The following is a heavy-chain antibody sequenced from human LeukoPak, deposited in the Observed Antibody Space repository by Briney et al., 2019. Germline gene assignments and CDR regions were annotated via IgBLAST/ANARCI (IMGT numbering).Heavy chain of an antibody. J-gene: IGHJ4*02. CDR1: GGSISSSSYY. CDR2: IYYSGST. V-gene: IGHV4-39*01. Sequence: SETLSLTCTVSGGSISSSSYYWGWIRQPPGKGLEWIGSIYYSGSTYYNPSLKSRVTISVDTSKNQFSLKLSSVTAADTAAYYCARVVGRFVDCWGQGTLVTVSS. CDR3: ARVVGRFVDC. D-gene: IGHD1-26*01.